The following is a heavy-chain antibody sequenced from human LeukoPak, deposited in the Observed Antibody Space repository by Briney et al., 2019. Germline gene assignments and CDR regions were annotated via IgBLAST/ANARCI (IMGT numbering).Heavy chain of an antibody. CDR1: EYRFTGYY. Sequence: ASVKVSCKTSEYRFTGYYIHWVRQAPGQGLEWMGRINPNSGDTDYAQKFQGRVTMTRGTSINTAFMELSWLRFDDTAVYYCAIWGYCTGDNCYDWGLGTLVTVSS. J-gene: IGHJ4*02. D-gene: IGHD2-8*02. CDR2: INPNSGDT. CDR3: AIWGYCTGDNCYD. V-gene: IGHV1-2*06.